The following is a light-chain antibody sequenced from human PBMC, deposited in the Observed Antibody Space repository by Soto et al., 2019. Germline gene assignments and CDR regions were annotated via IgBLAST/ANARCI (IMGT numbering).Light chain of an antibody. J-gene: IGKJ4*01. Sequence: DIQMTQSPSPLSASVGDRVTITCQASQDISNYLNWYQQKPGKAPKLLIYDASNLETGVPSRFSGSGSGTDFTFTISSLRPADIATYYCQQYDNLPFTFGGGTKVEIK. CDR3: QQYDNLPFT. V-gene: IGKV1-33*01. CDR2: DAS. CDR1: QDISNY.